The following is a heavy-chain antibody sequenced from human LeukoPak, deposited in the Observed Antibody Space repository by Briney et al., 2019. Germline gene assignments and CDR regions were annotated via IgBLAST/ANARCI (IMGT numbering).Heavy chain of an antibody. CDR2: IKSKTDGGTT. CDR3: TTEERVSSGYCSGGSCYIDY. V-gene: IGHV3-15*01. D-gene: IGHD2-15*01. J-gene: IGHJ4*02. CDR1: AFTFSNAW. Sequence: GGSLRLSCAASAFTFSNAWVNWVRQAPGKGLEWVGRIKSKTDGGTTDYAAPVKGRFTISRDDSKNTLYLQMNSLKTEDTAVYYCTTEERVSSGYCSGGSCYIDYWGQGTLVTVSS.